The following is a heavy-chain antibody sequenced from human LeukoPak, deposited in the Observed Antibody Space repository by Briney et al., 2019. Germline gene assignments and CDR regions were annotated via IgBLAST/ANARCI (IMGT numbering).Heavy chain of an antibody. CDR2: IKPDGSAE. D-gene: IGHD1-1*01. CDR1: GFTFSSNW. CDR3: ARGNAHAFDI. J-gene: IGHJ3*02. Sequence: GGSLRLSCATSGFTFSSNWMSWVRHAPGRGLEWVANIKPDGSAEYYAASVKGRFTVSRDNAKNSLYLQMNSLRAEDTAVYYCARGNAHAFDIWGQGTMVTVSS. V-gene: IGHV3-7*01.